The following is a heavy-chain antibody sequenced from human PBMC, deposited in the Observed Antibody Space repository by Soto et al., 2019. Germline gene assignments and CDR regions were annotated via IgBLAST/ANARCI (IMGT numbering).Heavy chain of an antibody. J-gene: IGHJ5*02. D-gene: IGHD2-21*02. CDR3: TTCLTAAPRRFDP. CDR1: GFTFTNAW. V-gene: IGHV3-15*07. CDR2: IKSKPDGGTT. Sequence: EVHLVESGGGLVKPGGSLRLSCVASGFTFTNAWMFWVRQAPGKGLEWVGRIKSKPDGGTTDYAAPVKGRFTISRDDSKNTVYLEMNSLKSEDTAVYYCTTCLTAAPRRFDPWGQGTLVTVSS.